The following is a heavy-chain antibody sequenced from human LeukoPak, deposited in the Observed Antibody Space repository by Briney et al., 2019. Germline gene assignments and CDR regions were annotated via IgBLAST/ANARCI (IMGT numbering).Heavy chain of an antibody. Sequence: GGSLRLSCAASGFTFSASWMSWVRQAPGKGLEWVADMNPDGSGKLYVDSMKGRFTISRDNAKNSLYLLMDSLRAEDTAVYYCARDPHQGAVDIWGQGTSVTVSS. D-gene: IGHD2-2*01. CDR1: GFTFSASW. CDR2: MNPDGSGK. CDR3: ARDPHQGAVDI. V-gene: IGHV3-7*01. J-gene: IGHJ3*02.